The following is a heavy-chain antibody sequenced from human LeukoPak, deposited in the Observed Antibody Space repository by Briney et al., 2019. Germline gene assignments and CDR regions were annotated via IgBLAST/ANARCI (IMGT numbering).Heavy chain of an antibody. V-gene: IGHV1-18*01. J-gene: IGHJ6*03. CDR1: TYISSDFG. Sequence: ASVKVPCKASTYISSDFGISWVRLAPGGGLEWMGWVSGDNGQTNYGHKFYGRVTMTMETSTNTASMELRGLRSDDTAIYHCARVYLYTTGWSAAYYYFMDVWGKGTTVIVSS. D-gene: IGHD3-16*02. CDR2: VSGDNGQT. CDR3: ARVYLYTTGWSAAYYYFMDV.